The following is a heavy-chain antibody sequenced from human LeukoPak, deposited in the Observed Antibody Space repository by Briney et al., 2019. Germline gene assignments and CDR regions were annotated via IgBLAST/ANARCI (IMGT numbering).Heavy chain of an antibody. CDR2: INPSGGST. CDR1: GYTFTSYY. V-gene: IGHV1-46*01. CDR3: AREGARQFGSGTKNNWFDP. D-gene: IGHD3-10*01. J-gene: IGHJ5*02. Sequence: ASVKVSCKASGYTFTSYYMHWVRQAPGQGLEWMGIINPSGGSTSYAQKFQGRVTMTRDTSTSTVYMELSSLRSEDTAVYYCAREGARQFGSGTKNNWFDPWGQGTLVTVSS.